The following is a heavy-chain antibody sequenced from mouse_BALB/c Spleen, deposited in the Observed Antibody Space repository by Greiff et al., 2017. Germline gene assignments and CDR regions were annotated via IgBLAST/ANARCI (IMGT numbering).Heavy chain of an antibody. V-gene: IGHV14-3*02. CDR1: GFNIKDTY. J-gene: IGHJ3*01. CDR3: ARTLAESY. CDR2: IDRANGNT. Sequence: EVQLQQSGAELVKPGASVKLSCTASGFNIKDTYMHWVKQRPEQGLEWIGRIDRANGNTKYDPKFQGKATITADTSSNTAYLQLSSLTSEDTAVYYCARTLAESYWGQGTLVTVSA.